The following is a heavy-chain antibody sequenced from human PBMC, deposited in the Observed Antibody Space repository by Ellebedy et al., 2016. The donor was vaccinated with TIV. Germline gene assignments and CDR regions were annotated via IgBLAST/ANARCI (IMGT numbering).Heavy chain of an antibody. CDR3: TTYLYCGSSGCHYGRVDN. Sequence: GESLKISCEASGFTFTNAWMSWVRQAPGKGLEWVGRIKSNPEGGTADYAAPVKGRFTISRDDSKNTLYLQMNSLETEDTAVYFCTTYLYCGSSGCHYGRVDNWGQGTLVTVSS. V-gene: IGHV3-15*01. D-gene: IGHD2-2*01. CDR1: GFTFTNAW. CDR2: IKSNPEGGTA. J-gene: IGHJ4*02.